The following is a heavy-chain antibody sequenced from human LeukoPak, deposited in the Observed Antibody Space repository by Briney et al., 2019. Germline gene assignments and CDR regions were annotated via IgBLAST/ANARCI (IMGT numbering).Heavy chain of an antibody. V-gene: IGHV1-69*04. J-gene: IGHJ4*02. CDR2: IIPILGIA. Sequence: SVKVSCKASGGTFSSYAISWVRQAPGQGLEWMGRIIPILGIANYAQKFQGRVTITADKSTSTAYMELSSLRSEDTAVYYCAREPSWEGAVAGTGGYYFDYWGQGTLVTVSS. D-gene: IGHD6-19*01. CDR1: GGTFSSYA. CDR3: AREPSWEGAVAGTGGYYFDY.